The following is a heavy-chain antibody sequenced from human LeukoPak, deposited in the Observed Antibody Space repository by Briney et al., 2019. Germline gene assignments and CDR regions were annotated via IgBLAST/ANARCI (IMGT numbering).Heavy chain of an antibody. Sequence: PGGSLRLSCAASGFTFSTYWMTWVRQAPGKGLEWVANIKQDGSAKYYVDSVKGRFTISRDNAKNSLYLQMNSLRAEDTAVYYCVRQYNGSWLQFFDYWGQGTLVTVSS. D-gene: IGHD6-13*01. V-gene: IGHV3-7*04. CDR1: GFTFSTYW. J-gene: IGHJ4*02. CDR3: VRQYNGSWLQFFDY. CDR2: IKQDGSAK.